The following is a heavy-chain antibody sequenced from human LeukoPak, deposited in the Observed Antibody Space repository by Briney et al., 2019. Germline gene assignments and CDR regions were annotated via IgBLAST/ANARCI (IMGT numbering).Heavy chain of an antibody. CDR2: ISYEESNK. CDR3: AKDPPGYNYGYLDS. CDR1: GFTFSSYA. Sequence: GGSLRLSCAASGFTFSSYAMHWVRQAPGKGLEWVAVISYEESNKYYGDSVKGRFSISRDNSKNTLYLEMNSLRAEDTAVYYCAKDPPGYNYGYLDSWGQGTLVTVSS. J-gene: IGHJ4*02. D-gene: IGHD5-18*01. V-gene: IGHV3-30*04.